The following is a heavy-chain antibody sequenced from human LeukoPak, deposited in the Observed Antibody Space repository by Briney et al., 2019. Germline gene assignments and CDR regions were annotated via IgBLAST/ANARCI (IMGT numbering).Heavy chain of an antibody. D-gene: IGHD2-21*01. J-gene: IGHJ4*02. Sequence: SETLSLTCSVSGGSISNSNYYWGWIRQPPGKGLEWIGSIYSSGSTYYNPSLKSRVTVSVDRTKNQFSLKLNSVTAADTAVYYCARHVASYDFDYWGQGTLVAVSS. CDR1: GGSISNSNYY. CDR3: ARHVASYDFDY. V-gene: IGHV4-39*01. CDR2: IYSSGST.